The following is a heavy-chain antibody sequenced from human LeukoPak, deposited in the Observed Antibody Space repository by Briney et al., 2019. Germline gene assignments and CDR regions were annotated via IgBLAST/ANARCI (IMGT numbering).Heavy chain of an antibody. D-gene: IGHD4-11*01. J-gene: IGHJ5*02. Sequence: GGSLRLSCAASGFTFSSYSMNWVRQAPGKGLEWVSSISSSSSYIYYADSVKGRFTISRDNAKNSLYLQMNSLRADDTAVYYCARDSSNYERWFDPWGQGTLVTVSS. CDR2: ISSSSSYI. CDR3: ARDSSNYERWFDP. CDR1: GFTFSSYS. V-gene: IGHV3-21*01.